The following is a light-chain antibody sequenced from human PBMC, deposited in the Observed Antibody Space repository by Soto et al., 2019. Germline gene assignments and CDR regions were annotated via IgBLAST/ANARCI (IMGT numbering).Light chain of an antibody. CDR3: QQYNSWPWT. Sequence: EIVMTQSPATLSVSPGEGATLSCRASQNVNSNLAWYQQKPGQTPRLLIFGASTGAADIPPRFRGSGSGTEFTLTISSLQSEDFAVYYCQQYNSWPWTFGQGTKVDI. J-gene: IGKJ1*01. CDR2: GAS. V-gene: IGKV3-15*01. CDR1: QNVNSN.